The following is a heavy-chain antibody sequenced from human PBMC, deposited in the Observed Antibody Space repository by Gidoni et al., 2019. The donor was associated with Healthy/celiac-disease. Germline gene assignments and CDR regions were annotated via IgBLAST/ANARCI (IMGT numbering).Heavy chain of an antibody. CDR1: GYTFTSYG. Sequence: QVQLVQSGAEVKKPGASVKVSCKASGYTFTSYGISWVRQAPGQGLEWMGWISAYNGNTNYAQKLQGRVTMTTDTSTSTAYMELRSLRSDDTAVYYCARDSTATAYSGYEAGGFDYWGQGTLVTVSS. J-gene: IGHJ4*02. CDR2: ISAYNGNT. D-gene: IGHD5-12*01. V-gene: IGHV1-18*01. CDR3: ARDSTATAYSGYEAGGFDY.